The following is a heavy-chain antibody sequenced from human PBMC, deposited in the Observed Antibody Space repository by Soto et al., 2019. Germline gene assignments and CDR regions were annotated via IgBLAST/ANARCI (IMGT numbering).Heavy chain of an antibody. CDR3: ARPVGDKCSGGSCYHTDAFDI. Sequence: PGESLKISCKGSGYSFTSYWIDWVRQMPGKGLEWMGIIYPGDSDTRYSPSFQGQVTISADKSISTAYLQWSSLKASDTAMYYCARPVGDKCSGGSCYHTDAFDIRGQGTMVTVSS. J-gene: IGHJ3*02. CDR2: IYPGDSDT. D-gene: IGHD2-15*01. CDR1: GYSFTSYW. V-gene: IGHV5-51*01.